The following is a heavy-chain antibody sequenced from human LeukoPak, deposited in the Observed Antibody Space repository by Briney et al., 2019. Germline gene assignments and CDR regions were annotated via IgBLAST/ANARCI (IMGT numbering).Heavy chain of an antibody. V-gene: IGHV1-2*02. D-gene: IGHD2-2*01. CDR3: ARADIVVVPARYNWFDP. CDR2: INPNSGGT. Sequence: ASVKVSCKASGYTFTGYYMHWVRQAPGQGLEWMGWINPNSGGTNYAQKFRGRVTMTRDTSISTAYMELSRLRSDDTAVYYCARADIVVVPARYNWFDPWGQGTLVTVSS. J-gene: IGHJ5*02. CDR1: GYTFTGYY.